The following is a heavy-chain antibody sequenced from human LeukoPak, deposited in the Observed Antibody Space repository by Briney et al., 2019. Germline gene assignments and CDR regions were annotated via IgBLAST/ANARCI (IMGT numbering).Heavy chain of an antibody. CDR3: ARKALPGNWFDP. CDR1: GDSISSYY. Sequence: SETLSLTCTVSGDSISSYYWSWIRQPAGKGLEWIGRIYASGSTNYNPSLKSRVTMSLDTSKNQFSLNLSSVTAADTAVHYCARKALPGNWFDPWGQGTLVTVSS. J-gene: IGHJ5*02. V-gene: IGHV4-4*07. CDR2: IYASGST.